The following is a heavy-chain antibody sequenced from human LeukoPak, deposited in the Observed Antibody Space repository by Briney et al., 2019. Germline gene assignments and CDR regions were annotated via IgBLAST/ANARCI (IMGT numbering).Heavy chain of an antibody. Sequence: ASVKVSCKASGYTFTSYGISWVRQAPGQGLEWMGWISAYNGNTNYAQKLQGRVTMTTDTSTSTAYMELRSLRSDDTAVYCCARELGDTAMAPYDYWGQGTLVTVSS. CDR1: GYTFTSYG. V-gene: IGHV1-18*01. D-gene: IGHD5-18*01. CDR3: ARELGDTAMAPYDY. CDR2: ISAYNGNT. J-gene: IGHJ4*02.